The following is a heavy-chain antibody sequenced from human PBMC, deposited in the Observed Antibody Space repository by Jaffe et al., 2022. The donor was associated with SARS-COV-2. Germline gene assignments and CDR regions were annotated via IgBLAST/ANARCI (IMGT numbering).Heavy chain of an antibody. Sequence: QVQLVESGGGVVQPGRSLRLSCAASGFTFSSYAMHWVRQAPGKGLEWVAVISYDGSNKYYADSVKGRFTISRDNSKNTLYLQMNSLRAEDTAVYYCARSDPDCSGGSCYGAEDAFDIWGQGTMVTVSS. D-gene: IGHD2-15*01. J-gene: IGHJ3*02. CDR2: ISYDGSNK. V-gene: IGHV3-30-3*01. CDR3: ARSDPDCSGGSCYGAEDAFDI. CDR1: GFTFSSYA.